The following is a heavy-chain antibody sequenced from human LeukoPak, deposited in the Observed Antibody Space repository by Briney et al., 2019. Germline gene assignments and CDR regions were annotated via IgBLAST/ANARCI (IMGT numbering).Heavy chain of an antibody. J-gene: IGHJ3*02. CDR1: GYTFTSYG. CDR3: ARQDIVVVPDAFDI. V-gene: IGHV1-18*01. D-gene: IGHD2-2*01. CDR2: ISAYNGNT. Sequence: GASVKVSCKASGYTFTSYGISWVRQAPGQGLEWMGWISAYNGNTNYAQKLQGRVTMTTDTSTSTAYMELRSLRSDDTAVYYCARQDIVVVPDAFDIWGQGTMVAVSS.